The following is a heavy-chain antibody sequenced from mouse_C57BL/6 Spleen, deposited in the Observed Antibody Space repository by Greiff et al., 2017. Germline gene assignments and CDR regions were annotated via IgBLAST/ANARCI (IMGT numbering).Heavy chain of an antibody. Sequence: VQLQQSGAELVRPGASVKLSCTASGFNIKDDYMHWVKQRPEQGLEWIGWIDPENGDTEYASKFQGTATITADTSSNTAYLQLSSLTSEDTAVYYCTPYGSFFAYWGQGSLGTVSA. CDR3: TPYGSFFAY. D-gene: IGHD1-1*01. J-gene: IGHJ3*01. V-gene: IGHV14-4*01. CDR2: IDPENGDT. CDR1: GFNIKDDY.